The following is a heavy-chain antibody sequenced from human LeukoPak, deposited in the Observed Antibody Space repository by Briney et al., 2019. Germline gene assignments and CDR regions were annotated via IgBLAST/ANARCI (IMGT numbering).Heavy chain of an antibody. V-gene: IGHV4-34*01. CDR2: IDHSGST. J-gene: IGHJ4*02. Sequence: PSETLSLTCAVYGGSFSGYYWSWIRQPPGKGLEWIGEIDHSGSTNYNPSLKSRVTISVDTSKSQFSLKLSSVTAADTAVYYCARVDVGSSSWEALDYWGQGTLVTVSS. CDR3: ARVDVGSSSWEALDY. D-gene: IGHD6-13*01. CDR1: GGSFSGYY.